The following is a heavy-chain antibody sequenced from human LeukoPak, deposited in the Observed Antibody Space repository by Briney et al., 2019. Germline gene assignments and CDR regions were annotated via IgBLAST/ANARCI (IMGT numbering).Heavy chain of an antibody. D-gene: IGHD3-3*01. J-gene: IGHJ4*02. CDR3: AASTIFSVVTYFDY. CDR1: GGNLNKYA. V-gene: IGHV1-69*05. CDR2: IIPKFETT. Sequence: GASVKVSCKTSGGNLNKYAISWLRQAPGQGLEWVGGIIPKFETTNYAQKPQGRVTVTTDESTSTVYMDLTSLRSEDTAVYYCAASTIFSVVTYFDYWGQGTLVTVSS.